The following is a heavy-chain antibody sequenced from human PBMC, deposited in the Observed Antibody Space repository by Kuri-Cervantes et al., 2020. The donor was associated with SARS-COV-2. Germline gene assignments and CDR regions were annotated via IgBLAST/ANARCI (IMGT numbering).Heavy chain of an antibody. J-gene: IGHJ4*02. V-gene: IGHV3-13*04. D-gene: IGHD4-23*01. CDR2: IGTAGDT. CDR1: GFTFSSYD. Sequence: GESLKISCAASGFTFSSYDMHWVRQATGKGLEWVSAIGTAGDTYYPGSVKGRFTISRDNSKNTLYLQMNSLRAEDTAVYYCAKDISRDTTVVMGEPTNWGQGTLVTVSS. CDR3: AKDISRDTTVVMGEPTN.